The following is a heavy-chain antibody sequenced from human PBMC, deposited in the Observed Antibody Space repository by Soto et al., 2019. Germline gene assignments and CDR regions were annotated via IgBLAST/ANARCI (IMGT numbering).Heavy chain of an antibody. CDR1: GGTFSSYT. V-gene: IGHV1-69*04. Sequence: SVKVSCKASGGTFSSYTISWVRQAPGQGLEWMERIIPILGIANYAQKFQGRVTITADKSTSTAYMELSSLRSEDTAVYYCARDRGGCSGGSCYFWFDPWGQGTLVTVSS. CDR2: IIPILGIA. CDR3: ARDRGGCSGGSCYFWFDP. J-gene: IGHJ5*02. D-gene: IGHD2-15*01.